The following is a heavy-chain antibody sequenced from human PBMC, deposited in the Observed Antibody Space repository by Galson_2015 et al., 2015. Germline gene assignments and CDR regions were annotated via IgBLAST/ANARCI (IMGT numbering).Heavy chain of an antibody. CDR2: IWYDGSNK. J-gene: IGHJ4*02. CDR3: ARDWSGYFDY. D-gene: IGHD3-10*01. V-gene: IGHV3-33*01. CDR1: GFTFRSYG. Sequence: SLRLSCAASGFTFRSYGMHWVRQAPGKGLEWVSVIWYDGSNKYYADSVRGRFAISRDNSKNTLYLQMNSLRAEDTAVYYCARDWSGYFDYWGQGILVTASS.